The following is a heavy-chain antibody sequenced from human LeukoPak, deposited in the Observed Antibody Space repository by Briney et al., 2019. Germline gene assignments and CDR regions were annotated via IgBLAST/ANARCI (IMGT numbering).Heavy chain of an antibody. CDR1: GGSFSGYY. CDR3: AKVLTAAGLDL. V-gene: IGHV4-34*01. J-gene: IGHJ5*02. D-gene: IGHD6-25*01. Sequence: SETLSLTCAVYGGSFSGYYWSWIRQPPGKGLEWIGEINHSGSTNYNPSLKSRVTISVDTSKNQFSLKVSSVTAADTAFYYCAKVLTAAGLDLWGQGILVTVSS. CDR2: INHSGST.